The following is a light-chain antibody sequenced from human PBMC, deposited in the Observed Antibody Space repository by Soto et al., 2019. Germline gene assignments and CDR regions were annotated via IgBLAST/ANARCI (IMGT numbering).Light chain of an antibody. CDR3: CSHADTYYG. CDR1: SSDVGGSNH. J-gene: IGLJ1*01. Sequence: QSVLTQPRSVSGSPGQSVTISCTGTSSDVGGSNHVSWYQQYPGKAPKLIIYGVTQRPSGVPDRFSGSKSGNTASLTISGLQTEDEADYCCCSHADTYYGFGTGTKVTVL. V-gene: IGLV2-11*01. CDR2: GVT.